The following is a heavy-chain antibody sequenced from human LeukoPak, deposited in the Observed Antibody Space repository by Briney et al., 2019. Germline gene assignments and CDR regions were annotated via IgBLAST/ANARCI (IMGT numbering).Heavy chain of an antibody. J-gene: IGHJ6*03. Sequence: ASVKVSCKASGYTFTGYYMHWVRQAPGQGLEWMGWMNPNSGNTGYAQKFQGRVTMTRNTSISTAYMELSSLRSEDTAVYYCARAAIGTTGTVNYYYYYYYMDVWGKGTTVTISS. CDR2: MNPNSGNT. D-gene: IGHD1-1*01. CDR3: ARAAIGTTGTVNYYYYYYYMDV. CDR1: GYTFTGYY. V-gene: IGHV1-8*02.